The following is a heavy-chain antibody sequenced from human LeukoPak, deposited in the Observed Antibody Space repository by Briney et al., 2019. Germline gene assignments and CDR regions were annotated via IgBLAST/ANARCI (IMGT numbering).Heavy chain of an antibody. CDR3: ATLLYEGDAFDI. D-gene: IGHD2-15*01. J-gene: IGHJ3*02. CDR1: GYTLTELS. V-gene: IGHV1-24*01. Sequence: ASVKVSCKVSGYTLTELSMHWVRQAPGKGLEWMGGFDPEDGETIYAQKFQGRVTMTEDTSTDTAYMELSSLRYEDTAVYYCATLLYEGDAFDIWGQGTMVTVSS. CDR2: FDPEDGET.